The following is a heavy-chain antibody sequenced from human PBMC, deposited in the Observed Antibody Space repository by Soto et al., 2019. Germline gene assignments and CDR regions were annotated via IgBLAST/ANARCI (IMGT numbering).Heavy chain of an antibody. Sequence: ASVKVSCKASGYTFTSYGITWVRQAPGQGLEWMAWINPYNGNTKYAEKFLGRVTVTTDTSTATAYMEVRSLTSDDTAVFYCARVGVGLATPRVWPYWGQGTPVTSPQ. CDR3: ARVGVGLATPRVWPY. CDR2: INPYNGNT. J-gene: IGHJ4*02. CDR1: GYTFTSYG. V-gene: IGHV1-18*01. D-gene: IGHD3-16*01.